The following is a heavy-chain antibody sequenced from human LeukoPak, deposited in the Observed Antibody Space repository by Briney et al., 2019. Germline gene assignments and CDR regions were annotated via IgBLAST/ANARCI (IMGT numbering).Heavy chain of an antibody. V-gene: IGHV3-30-3*01. CDR1: GFTFSSYA. Sequence: GGSLRLSCAASGFTFSSYAMHWVRQAPGKGLEWVAVISYDGSNKCYADSVKGRFTISRDNSKNTLYLQMNSLRAEDTAVYYCARASGYDAFDIWGQGTMVTVSS. J-gene: IGHJ3*02. CDR3: ARASGYDAFDI. CDR2: ISYDGSNK. D-gene: IGHD5-12*01.